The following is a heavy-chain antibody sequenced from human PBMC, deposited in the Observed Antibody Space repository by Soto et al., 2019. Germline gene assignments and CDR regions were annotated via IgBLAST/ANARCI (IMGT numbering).Heavy chain of an antibody. D-gene: IGHD3-22*01. J-gene: IGHJ5*02. V-gene: IGHV3-30*18. CDR3: AKTWNDYYDSSGYLS. CDR2: ISYDGSNK. CDR1: GFTFSSYG. Sequence: PWGSLRLSCAASGFTFSSYGMHFFRQAPGKGLEWVAVISYDGSNKYYADSVKGRFTISRDNSKNTLYLQMNSLRAEDTAVYYCAKTWNDYYDSSGYLSWGQGTLVTVSS.